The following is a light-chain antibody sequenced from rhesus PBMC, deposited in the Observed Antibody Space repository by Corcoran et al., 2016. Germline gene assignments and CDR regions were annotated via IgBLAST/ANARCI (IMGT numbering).Light chain of an antibody. Sequence: QSAPTQPPSVSGSPGQSVTSSCTGTSSDIGGYNYGSWYQQHPGKAPKLMIYVVSNRPSGVSDRFSGSKSGNTASLTISGLQAEDEAEYYCCSYTTSSTYIFGAGTRLTVL. CDR2: VVS. V-gene: IGLV2S7*01. CDR3: CSYTTSSTYI. CDR1: SSDIGGYNY. J-gene: IGLJ1*01.